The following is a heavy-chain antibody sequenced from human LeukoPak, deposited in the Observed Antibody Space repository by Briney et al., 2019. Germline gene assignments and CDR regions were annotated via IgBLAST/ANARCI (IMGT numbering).Heavy chain of an antibody. D-gene: IGHD3-10*01. CDR2: INNDGSIT. V-gene: IGHV3-74*01. CDR3: ARGPSVLGAIDN. J-gene: IGHJ4*02. CDR1: GFVVSRYW. Sequence: GGSLRRACAASGFVVSRYWMHWVRQAPGKELVWVSRINNDGSITNSADSVKGRFTISRDNAKDMLYLQMDSLRVEDTAIYYCARGPSVLGAIDNWGQGTLVAVSS.